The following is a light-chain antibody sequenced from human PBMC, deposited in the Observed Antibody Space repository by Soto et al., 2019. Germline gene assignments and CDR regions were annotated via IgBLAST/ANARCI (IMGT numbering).Light chain of an antibody. CDR2: AAS. V-gene: IGKV1-9*01. Sequence: DIQLTQSPSSLSASVGDRVTITCRASQGISSYLAWYQQIPGKAPNLLIYAASTLQSGVPSRFSGSGSGTEFTLTISSLQPEDFATYYCHQLNSYPHTFGQGTRLEIK. CDR1: QGISSY. J-gene: IGKJ5*01. CDR3: HQLNSYPHT.